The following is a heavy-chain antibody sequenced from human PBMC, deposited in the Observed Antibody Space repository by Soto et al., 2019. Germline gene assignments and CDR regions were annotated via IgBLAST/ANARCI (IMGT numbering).Heavy chain of an antibody. CDR2: ISYDGSNK. D-gene: IGHD6-13*01. Sequence: GGSLRLSCAASGFTFSSYGMHWVRQAPGKGLEWVAVISYDGSNKYYADSVKGRFTISRDNSKNTLYLQMNSLRAEDTAVYYCAKDLPIAAAGMFDYWGQGTLVTVSS. CDR1: GFTFSSYG. J-gene: IGHJ4*02. V-gene: IGHV3-30*18. CDR3: AKDLPIAAAGMFDY.